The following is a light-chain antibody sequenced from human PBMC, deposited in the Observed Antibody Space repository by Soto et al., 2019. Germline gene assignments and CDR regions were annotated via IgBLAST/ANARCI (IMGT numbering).Light chain of an antibody. V-gene: IGLV1-40*01. J-gene: IGLJ2*01. Sequence: QSVLTQPPSVSGAPGQRVTISCTGSSSNIGAGYDVHWYQQLPGTAPKLLIYGNSNRPSGVPDRFSGSKSGTSASLAITGLQAEDEADYYCQSYDSIGVVFGGGTKLTVL. CDR1: SSNIGAGYD. CDR2: GNS. CDR3: QSYDSIGVV.